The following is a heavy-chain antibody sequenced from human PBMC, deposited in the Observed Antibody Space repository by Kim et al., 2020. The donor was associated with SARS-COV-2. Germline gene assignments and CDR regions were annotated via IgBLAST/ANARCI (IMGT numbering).Heavy chain of an antibody. D-gene: IGHD5-18*01. CDR1: GFTFSSYA. V-gene: IGHV3-30-3*01. CDR2: ISYDGSNK. CDR3: ARDQNHRALKWIQLWFPDY. J-gene: IGHJ4*02. Sequence: GGSLRLSCAASGFTFSSYAMHWVRQAPGKGLEWVAVISYDGSNKYYADSVKGRFTISRDNSKTTLYLQMNSLRAEDTAVYYCARDQNHRALKWIQLWFPDYWGQGTLVTVSS.